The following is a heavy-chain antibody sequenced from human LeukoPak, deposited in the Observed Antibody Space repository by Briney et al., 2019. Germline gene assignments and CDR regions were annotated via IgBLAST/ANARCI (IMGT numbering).Heavy chain of an antibody. V-gene: IGHV3-23*01. D-gene: IGHD6-19*01. Sequence: GGSLRLSCAASGFTFSSYAMSWVRQAPGKGLEWVSAISGSGGSTYYADSVKGRFTISRDNSKNTLYLQMNSLRAEVTAVYYCAKDSSGWGYFDYWGQGTLVTVSS. CDR1: GFTFSSYA. CDR2: ISGSGGST. J-gene: IGHJ4*02. CDR3: AKDSSGWGYFDY.